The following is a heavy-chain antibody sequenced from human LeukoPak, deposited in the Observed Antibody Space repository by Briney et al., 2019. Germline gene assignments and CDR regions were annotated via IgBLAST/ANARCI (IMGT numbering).Heavy chain of an antibody. D-gene: IGHD3-9*01. Sequence: ASVKVSCKASGYTFTGYYMHWVRQAPGQGLEWMGWINLRSGGTNYAQKFQGRVTVTRDTSISTVYMELSRLKSDDTAVYYCRLVTTGDYWGQGTLVTVSS. CDR3: RLVTTGDY. CDR1: GYTFTGYY. V-gene: IGHV1-2*02. CDR2: INLRSGGT. J-gene: IGHJ4*02.